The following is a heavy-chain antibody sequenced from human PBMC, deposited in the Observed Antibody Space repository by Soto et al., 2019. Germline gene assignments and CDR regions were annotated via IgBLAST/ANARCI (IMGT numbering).Heavy chain of an antibody. V-gene: IGHV1-8*01. CDR1: GYTFTSYD. CDR3: ARRRRQPSTIFGVVPTYNWFDP. CDR2: MNPNSGNT. D-gene: IGHD3-3*01. J-gene: IGHJ5*02. Sequence: GASVKVSCKASGYTFTSYDINWVRQATGQGLEWMGWMNPNSGNTGYAQKFQGRVTMTRNTSISTAYMELSSLRSEDTAVYYCARRRRQPSTIFGVVPTYNWFDPWGQGTLVTVSS.